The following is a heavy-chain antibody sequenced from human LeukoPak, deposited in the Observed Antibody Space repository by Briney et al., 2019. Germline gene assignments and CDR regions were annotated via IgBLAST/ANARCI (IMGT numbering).Heavy chain of an antibody. CDR1: GGSISSYY. D-gene: IGHD1-26*01. J-gene: IGHJ6*03. CDR2: IYYSGST. CDR3: ARDRSRGSYLYYMDV. Sequence: SETLSLTCTVSGGSISSYYWSWIRQPPGGGLEWIGYIYYSGSTNYNPSLKSRVTISVDTSKNQFSLKLSSVTAADTAVYYCARDRSRGSYLYYMDVWGKGTTVTVSS. V-gene: IGHV4-59*01.